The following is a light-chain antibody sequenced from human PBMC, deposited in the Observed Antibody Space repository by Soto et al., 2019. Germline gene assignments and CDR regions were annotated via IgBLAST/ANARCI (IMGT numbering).Light chain of an antibody. CDR1: QGIGVY. Sequence: DIQMTQSPSSLSASLGDRVTITCRASQGIGVYLAWFQQKPGNAPKLLIYAASTLQSGVPSRFSGSGSGTDFTLTVSSLQPEDVATYYCQKYNSVPLTFGGGTKVDIK. CDR3: QKYNSVPLT. CDR2: AAS. V-gene: IGKV1-27*01. J-gene: IGKJ4*01.